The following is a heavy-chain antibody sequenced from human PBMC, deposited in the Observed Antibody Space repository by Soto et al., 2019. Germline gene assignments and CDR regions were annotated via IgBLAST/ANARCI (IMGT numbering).Heavy chain of an antibody. CDR2: ISYDGSNK. D-gene: IGHD6-6*01. Sequence: GGSLGLSCAASEFPFSHYGMHWVRPAPGKGLEWVALISYDGSNKYSADSVKGRFTISRDNSKNTLYLQMNSLRAEDTAVYFCAKGGLATRVYAMDVWGQGTTVTVSS. CDR3: AKGGLATRVYAMDV. J-gene: IGHJ6*02. CDR1: EFPFSHYG. V-gene: IGHV3-30*18.